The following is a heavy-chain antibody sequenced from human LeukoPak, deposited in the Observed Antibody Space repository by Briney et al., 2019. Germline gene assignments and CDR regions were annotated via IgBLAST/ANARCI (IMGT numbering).Heavy chain of an antibody. Sequence: ASVEVSCKATGYIFSNYGISWVRQAPGHGLEWMGWISSGGNTNYAPKFQDRATMTTDTSTSTAYVELRSLRFDDTAVYYCARDFAWGSGGAPIDDNWLDPWGQGTLVTVSS. CDR2: ISSGGNT. CDR3: ARDFAWGSGGAPIDDNWLDP. J-gene: IGHJ5*02. V-gene: IGHV1-18*01. D-gene: IGHD7-27*01. CDR1: GYIFSNYG.